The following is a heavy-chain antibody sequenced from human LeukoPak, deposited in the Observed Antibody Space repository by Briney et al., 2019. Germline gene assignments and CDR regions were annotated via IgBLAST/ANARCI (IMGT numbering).Heavy chain of an antibody. CDR2: ISYDGSNK. CDR3: ARDPTYYDILTGYYRIGWFDP. J-gene: IGHJ5*02. Sequence: PGGSLRLSCAASGFTFSSYAMHWVRQAPGKGLEWVAAISYDGSNKYYADSVKGRFTISRDNSKNTLYLQMNSLRAEDTAVYYCARDPTYYDILTGYYRIGWFDPWGQGTLVTVSS. CDR1: GFTFSSYA. D-gene: IGHD3-9*01. V-gene: IGHV3-30-3*01.